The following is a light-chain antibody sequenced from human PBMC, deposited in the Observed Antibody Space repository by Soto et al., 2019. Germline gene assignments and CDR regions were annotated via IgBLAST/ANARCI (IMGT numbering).Light chain of an antibody. CDR1: QSVSSN. V-gene: IGKV3-15*01. J-gene: IGKJ2*01. CDR2: AVS. CDR3: PQHNHWLS. Sequence: EIVMTQSPATLSVSQGERATLSCRASQSVSSNLAWFQQKPGQAPTLLLYAVSTRATGVPGRFSGSGSGTEFTLTNSSLQSEDSAVYYCPQHNHWLSFGQGTKLEIK.